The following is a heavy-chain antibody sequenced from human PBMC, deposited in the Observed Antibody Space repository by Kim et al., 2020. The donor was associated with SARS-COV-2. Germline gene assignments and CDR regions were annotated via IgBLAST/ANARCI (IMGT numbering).Heavy chain of an antibody. J-gene: IGHJ6*02. Sequence: GGSLRLSCAASGFTFSSYWMSWVRQAPGKGLEWVANIKQDGSEKYYVDSVKGRFTISRDNAKNSLYLQMNSLRAEDTAVYYCARDQCSGGSCYPTDYYYYGRDGWGQGTTVTVSS. V-gene: IGHV3-7*03. D-gene: IGHD2-15*01. CDR3: ARDQCSGGSCYPTDYYYYGRDG. CDR1: GFTFSSYW. CDR2: IKQDGSEK.